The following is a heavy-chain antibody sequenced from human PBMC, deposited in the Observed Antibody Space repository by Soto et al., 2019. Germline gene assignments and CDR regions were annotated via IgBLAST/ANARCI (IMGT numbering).Heavy chain of an antibody. CDR2: IYYSGST. Sequence: PSETLSLTCTVSGGSISSSSYYWGWIRQPPGKGLEWIGSIYYSGSTYYNPSLKSRVTISVDTSKNQFSLKLSSVTAADTAVYYCARGYFDWFDQTRYGMDVWGQGTTVTVSS. D-gene: IGHD3-9*01. CDR3: ARGYFDWFDQTRYGMDV. J-gene: IGHJ6*02. CDR1: GGSISSSSYY. V-gene: IGHV4-39*01.